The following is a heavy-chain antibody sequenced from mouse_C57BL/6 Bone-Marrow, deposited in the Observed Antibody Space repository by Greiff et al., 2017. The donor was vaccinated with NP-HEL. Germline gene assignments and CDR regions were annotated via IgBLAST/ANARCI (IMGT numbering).Heavy chain of an antibody. Sequence: EVNLVESGGGLVQSGRSLRLSCATSGFTFSDFYMEWVRQAPGKGLEWIAASRNKANDYTTEYSASVKGRFIVSRDTSQSILYLQMNALRAEDTAIYYCARDADYEYAMDYWGQGTSVTVSS. D-gene: IGHD2-4*01. V-gene: IGHV7-1*01. CDR1: GFTFSDFY. CDR3: ARDADYEYAMDY. CDR2: SRNKANDYTT. J-gene: IGHJ4*01.